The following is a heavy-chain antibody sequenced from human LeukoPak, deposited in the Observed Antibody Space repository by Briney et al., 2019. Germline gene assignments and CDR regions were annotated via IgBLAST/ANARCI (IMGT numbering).Heavy chain of an antibody. CDR1: GDTLLSGSHY. CDR3: ATQKWQRPAAFDI. CDR2: IYDGWSA. Sequence: LSETLSLTCSVSGDTLLSGSHYWGWARQSPGKGLEWIGSIYDGWSAYYNPSLKSRVSISVDTSKNQFSLKLTSATSADTAVYYCATQKWQRPAAFDIWGQGTRVAVSS. D-gene: IGHD5-24*01. V-gene: IGHV4-39*01. J-gene: IGHJ3*02.